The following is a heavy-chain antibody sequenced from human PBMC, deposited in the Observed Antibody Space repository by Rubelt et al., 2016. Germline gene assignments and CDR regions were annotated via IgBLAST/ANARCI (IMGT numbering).Heavy chain of an antibody. CDR1: GFTFSSYG. J-gene: IGHJ1*01. Sequence: QVQLVESGGGVVQPGGSLRLSCAASGFTFSSYGMHWVRQAPGKGVEWVAFIRYDGSNKYYEDSVKGRLTSSRDNSKNTLYLQMNSLRAEDTAVYYCAKPARLDYGINAEYFQHWGQGTLVTVSS. CDR2: IRYDGSNK. V-gene: IGHV3-30*02. CDR3: AKPARLDYGINAEYFQH. D-gene: IGHD4-17*01.